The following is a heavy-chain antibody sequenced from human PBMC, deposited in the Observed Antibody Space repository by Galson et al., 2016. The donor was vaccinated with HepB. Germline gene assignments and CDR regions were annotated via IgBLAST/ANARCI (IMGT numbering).Heavy chain of an antibody. D-gene: IGHD1-14*01. V-gene: IGHV4-31*03. CDR1: GGSISSGGYF. J-gene: IGHJ5*02. CDR3: AREVAGAKWFDP. Sequence: TLSLTCTVSGGSISSGGYFWSWIRQHPGKGLEWIGYTYYSGSTYYNPSLKSRVTISADTSKNQFSLKLSSVTAADTAVYYCAREVAGAKWFDPWGQGTLVAVSS. CDR2: TYYSGST.